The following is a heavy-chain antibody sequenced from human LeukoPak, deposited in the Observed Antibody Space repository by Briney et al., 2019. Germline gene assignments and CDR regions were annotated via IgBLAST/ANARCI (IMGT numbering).Heavy chain of an antibody. CDR1: GFTFSSSA. Sequence: GGSLRLSCAASGFTFSSSAMTWVRQAQGKGLEWVSSISDSAGTTYYADSVKGRFTISRDNSKNTLYLQMNSLRAEDTAVYYCAKDPAGLRLGELSYEDYWGQGTLVTVSS. CDR3: AKDPAGLRLGELSYEDY. J-gene: IGHJ4*02. V-gene: IGHV3-23*01. D-gene: IGHD3-16*02. CDR2: ISDSAGTT.